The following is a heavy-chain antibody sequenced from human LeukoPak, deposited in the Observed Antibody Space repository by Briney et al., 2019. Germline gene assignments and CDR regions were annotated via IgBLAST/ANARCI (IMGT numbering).Heavy chain of an antibody. J-gene: IGHJ4*02. V-gene: IGHV3-30*03. CDR1: GFTFSNSG. CDR3: ATDRGWYFDY. Sequence: GGSLRLSCAASGFTFSNSGMHWVRQAPGTGPEWVAFISHEGTEKYYADSVKGRFTISRDNSKNTLYLQMNNLRDDDTAVLYCATDRGWYFDYWGQGTLVTVSS. D-gene: IGHD6-19*01. CDR2: ISHEGTEK.